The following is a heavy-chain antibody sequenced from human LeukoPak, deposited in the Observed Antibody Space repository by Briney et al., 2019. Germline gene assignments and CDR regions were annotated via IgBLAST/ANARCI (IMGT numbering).Heavy chain of an antibody. CDR1: GYTFSGYY. CDR2: IIPIFGTA. Sequence: SVKVSCKASGYTFSGYYMHWVRQAPGQGLEWMGGIIPIFGTANYAQKFQGRVTITADKSTSTAYMELSSLRSEDTAVYYCAASINYYDSSGYPYWGQGTLVTVSS. J-gene: IGHJ4*02. CDR3: AASINYYDSSGYPY. V-gene: IGHV1-69*06. D-gene: IGHD3-22*01.